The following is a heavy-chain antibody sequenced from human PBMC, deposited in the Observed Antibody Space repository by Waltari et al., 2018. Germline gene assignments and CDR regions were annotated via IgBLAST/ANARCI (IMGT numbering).Heavy chain of an antibody. Sequence: EVQLLESGGGLVQPGGSLRLSCAASGFTFSSYAMSWVRQAPGKGLEWVSAISGSGGSTYYADSVKGRVTIARDNAKNTLYRQMNSLRAEDTAGYYCAESYSSGNYWGQGTLVTVSS. CDR2: ISGSGGST. CDR3: AESYSSGNY. CDR1: GFTFSSYA. J-gene: IGHJ4*02. D-gene: IGHD6-19*01. V-gene: IGHV3-23*01.